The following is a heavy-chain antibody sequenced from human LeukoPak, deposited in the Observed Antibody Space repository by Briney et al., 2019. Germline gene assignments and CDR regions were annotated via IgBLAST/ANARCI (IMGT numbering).Heavy chain of an antibody. Sequence: ASVKVSCKASGYTFTSYGISWVRQAPGQGLEWMGWISAYNGNTNYAQKLQGRVTMTTDTSTSTAYMELRSLRSDDTAVYYCARAEWLLYRGAFDIWGQGTMVTVSS. V-gene: IGHV1-18*01. J-gene: IGHJ3*02. CDR3: ARAEWLLYRGAFDI. D-gene: IGHD3-3*01. CDR1: GYTFTSYG. CDR2: ISAYNGNT.